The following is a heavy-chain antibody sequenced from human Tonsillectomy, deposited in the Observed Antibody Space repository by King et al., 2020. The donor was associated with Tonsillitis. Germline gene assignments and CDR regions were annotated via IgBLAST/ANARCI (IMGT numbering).Heavy chain of an antibody. J-gene: IGHJ4*02. Sequence: QLVQSGAEVKKPGSSVKVSCKASGGTFSSHAISWVRQAPGQGLEWMGRIIPILGIANYAQKFQGRVTITADKSTSTAYMELSSLRSEDTAVYYCARDLGYCSSTSCYEGGRGYWGQGTLVTVSS. D-gene: IGHD2-2*03. CDR2: IIPILGIA. CDR1: GGTFSSHA. CDR3: ARDLGYCSSTSCYEGGRGY. V-gene: IGHV1-69*04.